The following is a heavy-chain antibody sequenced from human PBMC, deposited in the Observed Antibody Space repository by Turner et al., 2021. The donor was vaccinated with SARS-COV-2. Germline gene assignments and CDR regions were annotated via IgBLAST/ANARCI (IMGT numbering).Heavy chain of an antibody. Sequence: EVQLLESGGGLLQPGGSLRLSCSASGFTFSNFATTWVRQAPGRGLEWVSAISASGGDTNYADSVKGRFTISRDNSKSTLYLQVNSLRAEDTAMYYCAADCTSASCYSRNADYWGQGTLVTVSS. CDR2: ISASGGDT. V-gene: IGHV3-23*01. J-gene: IGHJ4*02. D-gene: IGHD2-2*01. CDR3: AADCTSASCYSRNADY. CDR1: GFTFSNFA.